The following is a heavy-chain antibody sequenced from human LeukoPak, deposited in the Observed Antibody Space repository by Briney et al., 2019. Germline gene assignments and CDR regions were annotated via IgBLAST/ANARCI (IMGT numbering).Heavy chain of an antibody. CDR3: AHGAMYQLDY. D-gene: IGHD2-2*01. V-gene: IGHV3-21*04. J-gene: IGHJ4*02. Sequence: GGSLRLSCAASGFTFSSYSMNWVRQAPGKGLEWVSSISSSSSYIYYADSVKGRFTISRDNAKNTLFLQMNSLRAEDTAVYYCAHGAMYQLDYWGQGTLVTVSS. CDR1: GFTFSSYS. CDR2: ISSSSSYI.